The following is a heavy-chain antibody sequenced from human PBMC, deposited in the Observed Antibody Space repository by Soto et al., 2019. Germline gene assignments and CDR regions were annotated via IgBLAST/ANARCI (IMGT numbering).Heavy chain of an antibody. CDR2: ISYDGSNK. CDR3: AKDPYDSSGYYSNDAFDI. Sequence: GWSLRLSCAASVFTFISYGMHWVRQAPGKGLEWVAVISYDGSNKYYADSVKGRFTISRDNSKNTLYLQMNSLRAEDTAVYYCAKDPYDSSGYYSNDAFDIWGQGTMVTVSS. CDR1: VFTFISYG. J-gene: IGHJ3*02. V-gene: IGHV3-30*18. D-gene: IGHD3-22*01.